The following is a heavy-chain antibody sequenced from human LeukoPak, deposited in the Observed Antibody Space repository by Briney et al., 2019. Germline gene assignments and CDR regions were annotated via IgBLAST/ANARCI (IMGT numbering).Heavy chain of an antibody. CDR3: ARGPPYYYDSSGYFPFQH. CDR2: IIPILGIA. D-gene: IGHD3-22*01. J-gene: IGHJ1*01. CDR1: RGTSSSYA. Sequence: SVKVSCEASRGTSSSYAICSVRQAPRHGLEWMGRIIPILGIANYAQKFQGRVTITADKSTSTAYMELSSLRSEDTAVYYCARGPPYYYDSSGYFPFQHWGQGTLVTVSS. V-gene: IGHV1-69*04.